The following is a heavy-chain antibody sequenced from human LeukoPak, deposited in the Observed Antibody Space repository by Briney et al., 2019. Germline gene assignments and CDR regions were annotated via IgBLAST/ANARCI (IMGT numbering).Heavy chain of an antibody. D-gene: IGHD6-19*01. V-gene: IGHV1-24*01. CDR1: GYTLTELS. J-gene: IGHJ6*04. Sequence: ASVKVSCKVSGYTLTELSMHWVRQAPGKGLEWMGGFDPEDGETIYAQKFQGRVTMTEDTSTDTAYKELSSLRSEDTAVYYCATGESSGVYYYYGMDVWGKGTTVTVSS. CDR2: FDPEDGET. CDR3: ATGESSGVYYYYGMDV.